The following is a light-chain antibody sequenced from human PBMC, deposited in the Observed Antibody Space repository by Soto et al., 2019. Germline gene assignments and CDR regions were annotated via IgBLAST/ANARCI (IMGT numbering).Light chain of an antibody. CDR1: YSSNNKNY. Sequence: YSSNNKNYLAWYQQKPGQPPKALIYWASTRESGVPDRFSGSGSGTDFTLTISSLQAEDVAVYYCQQYYSTPWTFGQGTKVDIK. J-gene: IGKJ1*01. V-gene: IGKV4-1*01. CDR3: QQYYSTPWT. CDR2: WAS.